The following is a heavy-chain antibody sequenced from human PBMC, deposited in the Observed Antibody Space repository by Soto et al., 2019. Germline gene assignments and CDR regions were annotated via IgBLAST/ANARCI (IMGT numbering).Heavy chain of an antibody. D-gene: IGHD6-13*01. CDR2: INHSGST. CDR1: GGSFSGYY. J-gene: IGHJ5*01. Sequence: SETLSLTCAVYGGSFSGYYWSWIRQPPGKGLEWIGEINHSGSTNYNPSLKSRVTISVDTSKNQFSLKLSSVTAADTAVYYCARGRRGYARPAAGNCSVFWGQAILLSV. CDR3: ARGRRGYARPAAGNCSVF. V-gene: IGHV4-34*01.